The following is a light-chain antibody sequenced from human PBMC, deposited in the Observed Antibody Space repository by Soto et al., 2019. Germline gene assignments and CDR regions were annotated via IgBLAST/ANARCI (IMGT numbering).Light chain of an antibody. Sequence: DIQMTQSPSSLSASVGDRVTITCQASQDISNYLNWYQQTPGKAPKILIYDASNLETGVPSRFSGSGSGTEFTLPLSSLQAEDFAVYYCQQYGSSPLTFGGGTKVDIK. CDR2: DAS. CDR1: QDISNY. CDR3: QQYGSSPLT. V-gene: IGKV1-33*01. J-gene: IGKJ4*01.